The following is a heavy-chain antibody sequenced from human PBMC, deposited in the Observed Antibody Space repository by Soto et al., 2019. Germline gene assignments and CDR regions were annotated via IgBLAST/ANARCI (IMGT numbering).Heavy chain of an antibody. V-gene: IGHV5-10-1*01. Sequence: GESLKISCKGSGYSFTSYWISWVRQMPGKGLEWMGRIDPSDSYTNYSPSFQGHVTISADKSISTAYLQWSSLKASDTAMYYCARHARYCSGGSCHTYYGMDVWGQGTTVTVSS. J-gene: IGHJ6*02. CDR1: GYSFTSYW. D-gene: IGHD2-15*01. CDR2: IDPSDSYT. CDR3: ARHARYCSGGSCHTYYGMDV.